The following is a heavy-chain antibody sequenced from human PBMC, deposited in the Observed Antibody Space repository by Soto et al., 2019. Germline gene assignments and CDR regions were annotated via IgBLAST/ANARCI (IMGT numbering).Heavy chain of an antibody. CDR2: ISAYNGHT. CDR3: ARDLGGSYYAPVDY. CDR1: GYTLTSSG. V-gene: IGHV1-18*01. J-gene: IGHJ4*02. Sequence: QVQLVQSGAEVKKPGASVKVSCKASGYTLTSSGISWVRQAPGQGLEWMGWISAYNGHTTYAQKLQGRVTTTTDTSTGTAYMELRSLRSADTAVYYCARDLGGSYYAPVDYWGQGTLVTVSP. D-gene: IGHD1-26*01.